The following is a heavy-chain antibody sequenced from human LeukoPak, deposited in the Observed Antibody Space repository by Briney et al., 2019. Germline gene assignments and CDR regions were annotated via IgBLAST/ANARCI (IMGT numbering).Heavy chain of an antibody. V-gene: IGHV3-23*01. CDR2: ITGSSNST. Sequence: GGSLRLSCAASRFTFSNYVMSWVRQAPGKGLEWVSAITGSSNSTWYADSVKGRFTISRDNSKNTLYLQMNSLRAEDTGVYYCAKGSSSARPYYFDYWGQGTPVTVSS. J-gene: IGHJ4*02. CDR1: RFTFSNYV. D-gene: IGHD6-25*01. CDR3: AKGSSSARPYYFDY.